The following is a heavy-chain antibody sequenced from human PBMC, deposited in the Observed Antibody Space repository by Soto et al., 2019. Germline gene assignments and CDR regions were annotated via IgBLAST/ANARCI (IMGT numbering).Heavy chain of an antibody. CDR2: TYYRSKWYN. D-gene: IGHD2-8*01. J-gene: IGHJ5*01. CDR1: GDSVSPNSAT. V-gene: IGHV6-1*01. CDR3: ARLIGNSWLDS. Sequence: SQTLSLTCAISGDSVSPNSATCDWIRQSPSRGLEWLGRTYYRSKWYNDYAVSVKGRITINPDTSNNQLSLQLNSVTPDDTAVYYCARLIGNSWLDSWGQGTLVTVSS.